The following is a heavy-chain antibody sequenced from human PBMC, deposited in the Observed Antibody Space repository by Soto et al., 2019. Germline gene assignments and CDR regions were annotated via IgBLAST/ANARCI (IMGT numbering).Heavy chain of an antibody. CDR3: ASDYGSNWRL. CDR2: INAGNGNT. Sequence: QAHLVQSGAEVKMPGDSVQVSCKASGFVSTNHKFHWVRQAPGQSLEWMGRINAGNGNTQYSQNFQGRITFTTDPSASTAFIELTNLRFEDRAIYFCASDYGSNWRLWGQGTLVSVSS. J-gene: IGHJ4*02. CDR1: GFVSTNHK. D-gene: IGHD6-19*01. V-gene: IGHV1-3*01.